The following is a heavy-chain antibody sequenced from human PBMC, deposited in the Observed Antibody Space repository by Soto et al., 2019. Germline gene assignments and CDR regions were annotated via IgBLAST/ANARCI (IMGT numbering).Heavy chain of an antibody. V-gene: IGHV3-7*01. CDR1: GFTFSSFW. CDR2: IKGDGSGM. Sequence: GSLRLSCVASGFTFSSFWMTWVRQAPGKGLEWVANIKGDGSGMYYVDSVKGRFTISRDNAKNSLYLQMSSLRLEDTGVYYCVRGGYWGQGTVVTVSS. CDR3: VRGGY. J-gene: IGHJ4*02.